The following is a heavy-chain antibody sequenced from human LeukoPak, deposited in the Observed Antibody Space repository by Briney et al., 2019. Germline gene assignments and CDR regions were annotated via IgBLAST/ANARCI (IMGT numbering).Heavy chain of an antibody. CDR3: AKDDYYDTSGYRD. CDR2: ITTDESST. V-gene: IGHV3-74*01. J-gene: IGHJ4*02. Sequence: GGSLRLSCAASRFTLRTYNMNWVRQPPGKGLVWVSRITTDESSTHYAASVNGRFTISRDNAKSTVYLQMNSLTPEDTAVYYCAKDDYYDTSGYRDWGQGTLVTVSS. CDR1: RFTLRTYN. D-gene: IGHD3-22*01.